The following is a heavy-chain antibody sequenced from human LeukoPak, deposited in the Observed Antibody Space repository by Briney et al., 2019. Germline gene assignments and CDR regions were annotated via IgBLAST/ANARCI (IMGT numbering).Heavy chain of an antibody. J-gene: IGHJ4*02. D-gene: IGHD3-22*01. CDR3: AKDLSYDSSGYSYFDY. CDR1: GFTLSTNA. Sequence: GGSLRLSCLTSGFTLSTNAMSWVRQAPGKGLEWISTISGSGDSTYYADSVKGRFTISRDKSKNTLYLQMNSLRAEDTAVYYCAKDLSYDSSGYSYFDYWGQGTLVTVSS. V-gene: IGHV3-23*01. CDR2: ISGSGDST.